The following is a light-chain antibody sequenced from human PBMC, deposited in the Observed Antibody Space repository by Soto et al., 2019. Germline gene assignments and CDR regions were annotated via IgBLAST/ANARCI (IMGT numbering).Light chain of an antibody. Sequence: QSALTQPASVSGSPGQSVTISCTGASSDVGAYEHVSWYQQHPGRAPKLILYDVNNRPSGVSNHFSGSKSGNTASLVISGLKDKEEDDYYCSSYSKTNILVFGSGTKVNVL. CDR2: DVN. CDR3: SSYSKTNILV. CDR1: SSDVGAYEH. V-gene: IGLV2-14*03. J-gene: IGLJ1*01.